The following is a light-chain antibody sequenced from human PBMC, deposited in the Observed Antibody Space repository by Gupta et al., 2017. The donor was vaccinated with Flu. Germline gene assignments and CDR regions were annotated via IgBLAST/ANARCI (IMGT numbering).Light chain of an antibody. CDR2: DAS. CDR3: QQRSNWPPT. CDR1: QSVSSS. J-gene: IGKJ5*01. Sequence: EIVLTQSPATLSLSPGERATLSCRASQSVSSSLAWFQQKPGQAPRHLIHDASNRATDIPARFSGSGSGTDFTLTISSLEPEDFAVYYCQQRSNWPPTFGQGTRLEIK. V-gene: IGKV3-11*01.